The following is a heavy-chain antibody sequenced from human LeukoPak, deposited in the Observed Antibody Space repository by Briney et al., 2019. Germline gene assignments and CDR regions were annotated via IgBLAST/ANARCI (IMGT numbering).Heavy chain of an antibody. J-gene: IGHJ6*02. Sequence: GGSLRLSCAASGFTFSSYAMSWVRQAPGKGLEWVSAISGSGGSTYYAASVKGRFTISRDNSKNTLYLQMNSLRAEDTAVYYCANDNYGSGWSNYYYYYGMDVWGQGTTVTVSS. D-gene: IGHD6-19*01. CDR3: ANDNYGSGWSNYYYYYGMDV. CDR1: GFTFSSYA. CDR2: ISGSGGST. V-gene: IGHV3-23*01.